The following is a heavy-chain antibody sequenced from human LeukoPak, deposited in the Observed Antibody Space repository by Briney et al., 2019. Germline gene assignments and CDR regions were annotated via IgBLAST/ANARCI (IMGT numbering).Heavy chain of an antibody. J-gene: IGHJ4*02. D-gene: IGHD6-19*01. CDR3: AKERDRQWLAFDY. V-gene: IGHV1-2*02. CDR1: GYTFTGYY. Sequence: EASVKVSCKASGYTFTGYYMHWVRQAPGQGLEWMGWINPNSGGTNYAQKFQGRVTMTRDTSISTAYMELSRLRSDDTAVYYCAKERDRQWLAFDYWGQGTLVTVSS. CDR2: INPNSGGT.